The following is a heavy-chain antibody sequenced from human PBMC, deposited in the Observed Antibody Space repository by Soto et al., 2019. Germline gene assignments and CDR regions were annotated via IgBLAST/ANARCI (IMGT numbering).Heavy chain of an antibody. V-gene: IGHV1-8*01. CDR1: GYTFTSYD. Sequence: VQLVQSGAEVKKPGASVKVSCKASGYTFTSYDINWVRQATGQGLEWMGWMNPNSGNTGYAQKFQGRVTLTRNTSTGTAYMELSRQRSEDTAVYYCARTLNGDNVDYWGQGTLVTVSA. J-gene: IGHJ4*02. CDR3: ARTLNGDNVDY. D-gene: IGHD4-17*01. CDR2: MNPNSGNT.